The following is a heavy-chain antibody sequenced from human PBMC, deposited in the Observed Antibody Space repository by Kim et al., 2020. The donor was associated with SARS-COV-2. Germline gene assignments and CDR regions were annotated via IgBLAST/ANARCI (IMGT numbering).Heavy chain of an antibody. CDR3: ARGTMVRGVGGMDV. CDR2: ISSSSSYI. D-gene: IGHD3-10*01. J-gene: IGHJ6*02. Sequence: GGSLRLSCAASGFTFSSYSMNWVRQAPGKGLEWVSSISSSSSYIYYADSVKGRFTISRDNAKNSLYLQMNSLRAEDTAVYYCARGTMVRGVGGMDVWGQGTTVTVSS. CDR1: GFTFSSYS. V-gene: IGHV3-21*01.